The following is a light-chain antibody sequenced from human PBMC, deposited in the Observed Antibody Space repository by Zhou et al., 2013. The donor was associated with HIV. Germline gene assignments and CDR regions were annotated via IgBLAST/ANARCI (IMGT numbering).Light chain of an antibody. CDR3: QQSYNTPHT. CDR1: QSVSSPY. CDR2: GAS. Sequence: DIVLTQSPGTLSLSPGERATLSCRASQSVSSPYLAWYQQKPGQAPRLLFYGASSRATGIPDRFSGSGSGTDFTLTISSLQPEDVATYYCQQSYNTPHTFGQGTKLEIK. V-gene: IGKV3-20*01. J-gene: IGKJ2*01.